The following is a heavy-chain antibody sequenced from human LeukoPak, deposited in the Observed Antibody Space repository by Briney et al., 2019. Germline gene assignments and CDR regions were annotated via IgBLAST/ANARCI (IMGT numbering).Heavy chain of an antibody. D-gene: IGHD2-2*02. CDR3: ARYCSSTSCYKENYYYYMDV. CDR1: GGSISSGSYS. CDR2: IYTSGST. V-gene: IGHV4-61*02. J-gene: IGHJ6*03. Sequence: SETLSLTCTIPGGSISSGSYSWSWIRQPAGKGLEWIGRIYTSGSTNYHPSLKSRVTISLDTSKNQFSLKLSSVTAADTAVYYCARYCSSTSCYKENYYYYMDVWGKGTTVTVSS.